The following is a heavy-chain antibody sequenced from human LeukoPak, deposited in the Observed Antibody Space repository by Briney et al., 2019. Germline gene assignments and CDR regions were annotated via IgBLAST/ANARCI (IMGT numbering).Heavy chain of an antibody. V-gene: IGHV4-4*02. CDR1: GFAFSSYAM. D-gene: IGHD4-17*01. CDR2: IYHNGNT. Sequence: GSLRLSCAASGFAFSSYAMSWIRQPPGKVLEWIGEIYHNGNTGYNPSLKSRVTISVDKSKNQFSLSLTSVTAADTAVYYCVRDTPGGSHGDYDYWGQGTLVTVSS. CDR3: VRDTPGGSHGDYDY. J-gene: IGHJ4*02.